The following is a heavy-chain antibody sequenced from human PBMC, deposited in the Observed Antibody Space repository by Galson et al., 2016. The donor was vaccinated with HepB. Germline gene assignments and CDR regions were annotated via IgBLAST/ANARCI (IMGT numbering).Heavy chain of an antibody. J-gene: IGHJ3*01. V-gene: IGHV1-69*13. D-gene: IGHD3-10*01. Sequence: SVKVSCKASGGSFSSEAISWVRQGPGQGLEWMGGIIPMFGTADYAQKFQGRVTITADESTKTAYMELSSLRSEDTAVYYCASGMLYYTDDAFDLWGQGTMVTVSS. CDR1: GGSFSSEA. CDR2: IIPMFGTA. CDR3: ASGMLYYTDDAFDL.